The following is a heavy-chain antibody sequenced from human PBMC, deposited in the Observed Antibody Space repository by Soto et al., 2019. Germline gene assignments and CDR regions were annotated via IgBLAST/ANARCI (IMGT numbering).Heavy chain of an antibody. CDR1: GGSIISYY. J-gene: IGHJ4*02. Sequence: SETLSLTCTVSGGSIISYYWSWILQPPGKGLEWIGYIYYSGSTNYNPSLKSRVTISVDTSKNQFSLKLSSVTAADTAVYYCARAKWAIDYWGQGTLVTVSS. CDR3: ARAKWAIDY. D-gene: IGHD1-26*01. V-gene: IGHV4-59*01. CDR2: IYYSGST.